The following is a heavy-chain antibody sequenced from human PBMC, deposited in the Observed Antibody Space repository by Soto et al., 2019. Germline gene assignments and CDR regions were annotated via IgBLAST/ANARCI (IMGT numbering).Heavy chain of an antibody. J-gene: IGHJ6*02. Sequence: ITLKESGPTLVKPTQTLTLTCTISGFSLNTGGVGVGWVRQPRGKAMEWLALIYWDDDERYRPSLRSRLNITKDTINNQLVLTMTNMDPEDTATYYCVRNWRYYGGDYYYGMDAWGQGTTVTVSS. V-gene: IGHV2-5*02. CDR1: GFSLNTGGVG. D-gene: IGHD3-10*01. CDR3: VRNWRYYGGDYYYGMDA. CDR2: IYWDDDE.